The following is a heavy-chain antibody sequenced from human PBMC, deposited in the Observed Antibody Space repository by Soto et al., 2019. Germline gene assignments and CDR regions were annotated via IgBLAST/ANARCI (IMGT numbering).Heavy chain of an antibody. CDR2: IYYSGST. V-gene: IGHV4-39*01. D-gene: IGHD6-19*01. J-gene: IGHJ6*02. CDR3: ARIQEVAGSRQGGMDV. Sequence: PSETLSLTCTVSGGSISSSSYYWGWIRQPPGKGLEWIGSIYYSGSTYYNPSLKSRVTISVDTSKNQFSLKLSSVTAADTAVYYCARIQEVAGSRQGGMDVWGQGTTVTVSS. CDR1: GGSISSSSYY.